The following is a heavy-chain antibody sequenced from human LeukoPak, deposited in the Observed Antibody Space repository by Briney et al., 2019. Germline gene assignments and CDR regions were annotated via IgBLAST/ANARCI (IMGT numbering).Heavy chain of an antibody. CDR3: AREVGLYGMDV. D-gene: IGHD1-26*01. CDR1: GYTFTSYG. Sequence: ASVKVSFKASGYTFTSYGISWARQAPGQGFEWMGWISAYNGNTNYARKLQGRVTMTTDTSTSTAYMELRSLRSDDTAVYYCAREVGLYGMDVWGQGTTVTVSS. CDR2: ISAYNGNT. V-gene: IGHV1-18*01. J-gene: IGHJ6*02.